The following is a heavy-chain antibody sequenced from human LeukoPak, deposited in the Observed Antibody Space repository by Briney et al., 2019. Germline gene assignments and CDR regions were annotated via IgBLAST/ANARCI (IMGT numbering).Heavy chain of an antibody. D-gene: IGHD7-27*01. CDR1: GFTFSNYA. Sequence: GGSLRLSCEASGFTFSNYAMSWVRQAPGKGLEWVSGICGHGISIYYADSVKGRFTISRDNSKNTLYLQMNSLRAEDTAVYYCARESGAGDYYFDYWGQGTLVTVSS. CDR2: ICGHGISI. V-gene: IGHV3-23*01. J-gene: IGHJ4*02. CDR3: ARESGAGDYYFDY.